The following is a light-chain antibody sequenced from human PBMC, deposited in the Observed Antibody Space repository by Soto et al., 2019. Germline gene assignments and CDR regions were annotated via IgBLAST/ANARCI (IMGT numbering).Light chain of an antibody. CDR3: QLYGSSPPMYT. J-gene: IGKJ2*01. CDR1: QSVSSTY. CDR2: GAS. Sequence: EIVLTQSPGTLSLSPGERATLSCRTSQSVSSTYLAWYQQRPGQAPSLLIYGASSRATGIPDRFSGSVSGTDFTLTISRLEPEDFAVYYCQLYGSSPPMYTFGQGTKLEPK. V-gene: IGKV3-20*01.